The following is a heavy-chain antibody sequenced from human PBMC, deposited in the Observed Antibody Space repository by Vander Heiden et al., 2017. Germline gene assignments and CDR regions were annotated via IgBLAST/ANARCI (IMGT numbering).Heavy chain of an antibody. Sequence: EVQLVESGGGLVKPGGSLRLSCAASGFPFSSYSMNWGRQAPGKGLEWVSSISSSSSYLYYADSVKGRFTISRDNAKNSLYLQVNSLRAEDTAVYYCARAPCGGDCYLAFDIWGQGTMVTVSS. CDR3: ARAPCGGDCYLAFDI. CDR2: ISSSSSYL. D-gene: IGHD2-21*02. J-gene: IGHJ3*02. V-gene: IGHV3-21*02. CDR1: GFPFSSYS.